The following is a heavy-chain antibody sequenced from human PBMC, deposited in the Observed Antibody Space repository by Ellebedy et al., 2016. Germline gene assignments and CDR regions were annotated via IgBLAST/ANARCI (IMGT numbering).Heavy chain of an antibody. CDR3: ARGGGSGSYYNGQDI. Sequence: SETLSLXCTVSGGSISSYYWSWIRQPPGKGLEWIGYIYYSGSTNYNPSLKSRVTISVDTSKNQFSLKLSSVTAADTAVYYCARGGGSGSYYNGQDIWGQGTMVTVSS. V-gene: IGHV4-59*01. CDR2: IYYSGST. J-gene: IGHJ3*02. CDR1: GGSISSYY. D-gene: IGHD3-10*01.